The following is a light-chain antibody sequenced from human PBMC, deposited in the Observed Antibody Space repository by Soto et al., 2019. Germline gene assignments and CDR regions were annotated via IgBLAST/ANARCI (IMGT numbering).Light chain of an antibody. V-gene: IGKV4-1*01. Sequence: DIVMTQSPDSLAVSLGERATINCKSSQSVLYSSNNKNYLAWYQQKPGQPPKLLIYWASTRESWVADRFTGSGSGTDFTLTISSLQADDVAVYYCQQYYSTPYTFGQGTKLEIK. CDR1: QSVLYSSNNKNY. CDR2: WAS. CDR3: QQYYSTPYT. J-gene: IGKJ2*01.